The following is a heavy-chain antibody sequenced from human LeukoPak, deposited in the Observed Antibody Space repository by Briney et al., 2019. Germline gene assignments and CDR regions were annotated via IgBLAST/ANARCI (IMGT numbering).Heavy chain of an antibody. Sequence: PGGSLRLSCAASGFIFSSYAMSWVRLAPGKGLEWISVISGSGGRTDYADSVKGRFTISRDNSKNTLYLQMNSLRAEDTAVYYCAKTALAVAGIVPVESELGYWGQGTLVTVSS. CDR2: ISGSGGRT. CDR3: AKTALAVAGIVPVESELGY. D-gene: IGHD6-19*01. J-gene: IGHJ4*02. CDR1: GFIFSSYA. V-gene: IGHV3-23*01.